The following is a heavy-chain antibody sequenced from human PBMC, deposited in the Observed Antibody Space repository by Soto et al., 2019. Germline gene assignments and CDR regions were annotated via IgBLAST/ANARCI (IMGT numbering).Heavy chain of an antibody. CDR2: IYSGGST. CDR1: GFTVSSNY. V-gene: IGHV3-53*02. D-gene: IGHD6-25*01. Sequence: EVQLVETGGGLIQPGGSLRLSCAASGFTVSSNYMSWVRQAPGKGLEWVSVIYSGGSTYYADSVKGRFNISRDNSKNTLYLKMQSMRAEDTAVYYCASSGSFMYSGMEVWGPGTTVTVSS. J-gene: IGHJ6*02. CDR3: ASSGSFMYSGMEV.